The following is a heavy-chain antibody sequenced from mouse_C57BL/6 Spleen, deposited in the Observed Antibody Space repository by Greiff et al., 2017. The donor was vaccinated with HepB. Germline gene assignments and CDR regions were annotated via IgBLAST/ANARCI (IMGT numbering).Heavy chain of an antibody. V-gene: IGHV1-64*01. CDR3: AKGGYDSVGYAMDY. Sequence: QVQLQQPGAELVKPGASVKLSCKASGYTFTSYWMHWVKQRPGQGLEWIGMIHPNSGSTNYNEKFKSKATLTVDKSSSTAYMKLSSLTSEDSAVYYCAKGGYDSVGYAMDYWGQGTSVTVSS. J-gene: IGHJ4*01. CDR2: IHPNSGST. D-gene: IGHD2-4*01. CDR1: GYTFTSYW.